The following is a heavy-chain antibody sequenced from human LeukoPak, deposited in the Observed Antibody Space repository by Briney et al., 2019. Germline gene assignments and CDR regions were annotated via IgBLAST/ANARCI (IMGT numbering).Heavy chain of an antibody. CDR2: ISGSGATT. CDR1: GFTFNNYV. D-gene: IGHD2-15*01. CDR3: ARDKAHHSTGWYYDY. J-gene: IGHJ4*02. Sequence: GGSLRLSCAVSGFTFNNYVMSWVRQAPGKGLEWVSAISGSGATTHYTDSVKGRFTISRDNSKNTLYLQLNSLTAEDTAVYYCARDKAHHSTGWYYDYWGQGTLVTVSS. V-gene: IGHV3-23*01.